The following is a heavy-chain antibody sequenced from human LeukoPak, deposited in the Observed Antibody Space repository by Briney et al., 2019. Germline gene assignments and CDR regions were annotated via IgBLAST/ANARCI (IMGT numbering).Heavy chain of an antibody. V-gene: IGHV4-31*03. CDR2: TSYSEGT. J-gene: IGHJ4*02. D-gene: IGHD1-26*01. CDR3: ATADWESFYFDS. Sequence: PSETLSLTCTVSGGSVSRGGYYWNWIRQHPGKGLERIGFTSYSEGTYYNPSLMSRITISVDRSQNQFSLKMRDVTAADTAVYFCATADWESFYFDSWGQGALVAVSS. CDR1: GGSVSRGGYY.